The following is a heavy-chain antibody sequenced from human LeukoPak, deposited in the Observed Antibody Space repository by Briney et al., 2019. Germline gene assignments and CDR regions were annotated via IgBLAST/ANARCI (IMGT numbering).Heavy chain of an antibody. CDR1: GGSISSYY. CDR3: ARVVSGYEYDYYYGMDV. V-gene: IGHV4-59*08. D-gene: IGHD5-12*01. Sequence: SETLSLTCTVSGGSISSYYWSWIRQPPGKGLEWIGYIYYSGSTNYNPSLKSRVTISVDTSKNQFSLKLSSVTAADTAVYYYARVVSGYEYDYYYGMDVWGQGTTVTVSS. CDR2: IYYSGST. J-gene: IGHJ6*02.